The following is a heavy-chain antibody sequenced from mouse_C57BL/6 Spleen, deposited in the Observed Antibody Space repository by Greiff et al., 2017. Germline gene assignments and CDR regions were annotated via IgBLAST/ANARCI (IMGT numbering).Heavy chain of an antibody. CDR3: ARPTMVTRYFDV. CDR1: GYTFTSYW. D-gene: IGHD2-10*01. CDR2: IDPSDSET. V-gene: IGHV1-52*01. Sequence: QVQLKQPGAELVRPGSSVKLSCKASGYTFTSYWMHWVKQRPIQGLEWIGNIDPSDSETHYNQKFKDKATLTVDKSSSTAYMQLSSLTSEDSAVYYCARPTMVTRYFDVWGTGTTVTVSS. J-gene: IGHJ1*03.